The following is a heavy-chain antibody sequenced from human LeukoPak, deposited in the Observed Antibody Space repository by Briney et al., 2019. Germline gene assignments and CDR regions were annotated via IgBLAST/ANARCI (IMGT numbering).Heavy chain of an antibody. CDR3: ARGITSCYDY. Sequence: SQTLSLTCTVSGGSISSGDYYWSWIRQPPGKGLEWIGYIYYSGSTYYNPSLESRVTISVDTSKNQLSLKLSSVTAADTAVYYCARGITSCYDYWGQGTLVTVSS. V-gene: IGHV4-30-4*01. J-gene: IGHJ4*02. D-gene: IGHD2-2*01. CDR2: IYYSGST. CDR1: GGSISSGDYY.